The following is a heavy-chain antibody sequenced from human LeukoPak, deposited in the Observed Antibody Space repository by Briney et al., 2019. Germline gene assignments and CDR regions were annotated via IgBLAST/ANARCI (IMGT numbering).Heavy chain of an antibody. Sequence: SETLSLTCTVSGGSISSSSYYWGWIRQPPGKGLEWIGSIYYSGSTYYNPSLKSRVTISVDTSKNQFSLKLSSVTAADTAVYYCARTGMGRYTVRAKGVDYWGQGTLVTVSS. CDR3: ARTGMGRYTVRAKGVDY. CDR1: GGSISSSSYY. V-gene: IGHV4-39*07. J-gene: IGHJ4*02. D-gene: IGHD4-17*01. CDR2: IYYSGST.